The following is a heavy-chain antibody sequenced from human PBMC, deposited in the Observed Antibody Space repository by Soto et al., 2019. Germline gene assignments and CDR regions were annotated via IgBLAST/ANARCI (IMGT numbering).Heavy chain of an antibody. CDR2: IYSSGST. CDR1: GVSINNYY. D-gene: IGHD6-19*01. J-gene: IGHJ4*02. V-gene: IGHV4-4*07. Sequence: SETLSLTCTFSGVSINNYYWSWIRQAAGKGLEWIGRIYSSGSTSQNPSLKGRVTMSVDTSKNQLSLKLSSATAADTAVYYCARDHAQAVDGTGFDYWGQGTLVTVSS. CDR3: ARDHAQAVDGTGFDY.